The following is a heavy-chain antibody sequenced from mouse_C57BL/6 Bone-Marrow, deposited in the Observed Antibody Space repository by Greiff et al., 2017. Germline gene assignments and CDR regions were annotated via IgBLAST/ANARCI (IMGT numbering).Heavy chain of an antibody. CDR3: ASLSQAEFAY. V-gene: IGHV1-54*01. J-gene: IGHJ3*01. CDR2: INPGSGGT. CDR1: GYAFTNYL. D-gene: IGHD3-2*02. Sequence: VKLQESGAELVRPGTSVKVSCKASGYAFTNYLIEWVKQRPGQGLEWIGVINPGSGGTNYNEKFKGKATLTADKSSSTAYMQLSSLTSEDSAVYFCASLSQAEFAYWGQGTLVTVSA.